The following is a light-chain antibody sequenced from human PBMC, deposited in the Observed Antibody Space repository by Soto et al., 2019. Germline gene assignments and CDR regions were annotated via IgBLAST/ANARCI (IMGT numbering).Light chain of an antibody. CDR2: EVG. Sequence: QSVLTQPASVSGSPGQSITISCTGTSSDVGTYKYVSWYQHHPGKAPKLMIYEVGNRPSGVSNRFSGSKSGNTASLTVSGLQAEDEADYYCSSYAGSNSLVFGGGTKVTVL. J-gene: IGLJ2*01. V-gene: IGLV2-14*01. CDR3: SSYAGSNSLV. CDR1: SSDVGTYKY.